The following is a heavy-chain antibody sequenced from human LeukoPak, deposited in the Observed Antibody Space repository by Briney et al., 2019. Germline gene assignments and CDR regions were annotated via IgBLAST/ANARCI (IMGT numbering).Heavy chain of an antibody. Sequence: GGSLRLSCAASGFTFDDYAMHWVRQAPGKGLEWVSGISWNSGSIGYADSVKGRFTISRDNAKNSLYLQMNSLRAEDTALYYCAKDYGSEAFDIWGQGTMVTVSS. CDR2: ISWNSGSI. V-gene: IGHV3-9*01. D-gene: IGHD3-10*01. CDR1: GFTFDDYA. CDR3: AKDYGSEAFDI. J-gene: IGHJ3*02.